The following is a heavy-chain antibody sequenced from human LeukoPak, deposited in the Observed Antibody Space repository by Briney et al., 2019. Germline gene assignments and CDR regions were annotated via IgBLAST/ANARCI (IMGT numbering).Heavy chain of an antibody. Sequence: GGSLRLSCAASGFTFSNYGMHWVRQAPGKGLEWVAVIRYDGTKKYYADSVRGRFTISRDNSKNTLYLQMNSLRADDTAVYYCARVKVEMATIGWLDPWGQGTLVTVSS. CDR1: GFTFSNYG. D-gene: IGHD5-24*01. V-gene: IGHV3-33*01. CDR2: IRYDGTKK. J-gene: IGHJ5*02. CDR3: ARVKVEMATIGWLDP.